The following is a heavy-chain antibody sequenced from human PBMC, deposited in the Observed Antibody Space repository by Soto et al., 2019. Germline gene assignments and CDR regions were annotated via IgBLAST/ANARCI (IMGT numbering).Heavy chain of an antibody. V-gene: IGHV1-18*01. Sequence: QVQLVQSGAQVKKPGASVKVSCKASGYTFSSSSISWVRQAPGQGLECMGWISVYNGNTNYAQTLQCRVTMSTDTSTGTAYMELRSLRSDDTAVYYCARNSSGGFDSWGQGTLVTVSS. CDR2: ISVYNGNT. J-gene: IGHJ4*02. CDR1: GYTFSSSS. CDR3: ARNSSGGFDS. D-gene: IGHD3-16*01.